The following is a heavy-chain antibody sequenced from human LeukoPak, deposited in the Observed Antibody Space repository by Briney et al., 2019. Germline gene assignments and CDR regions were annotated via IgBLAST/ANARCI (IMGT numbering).Heavy chain of an antibody. CDR1: AFTFSNFA. D-gene: IGHD4-17*01. CDR3: AKDRWTMVTTPLFDN. Sequence: PGGSLRLSCAASAFTFSNFATSWVRQAPGKGLEWVSGIGGSGESTHYADSVKGRFTISRDNSKNTLYLQMNSLRAEDTAVYFCAKDRWTMVTTPLFDNWGQGTLVTVSS. CDR2: IGGSGEST. J-gene: IGHJ4*02. V-gene: IGHV3-23*01.